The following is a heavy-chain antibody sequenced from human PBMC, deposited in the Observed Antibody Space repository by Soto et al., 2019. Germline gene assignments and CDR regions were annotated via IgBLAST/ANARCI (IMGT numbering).Heavy chain of an antibody. Sequence: GGPMRSSCAASAFTSNNYAISWVRQAPGEELKTVSAISGSGGTTYDAESVKGRFTISRYNSKNTLYLQMNSLRAEDTAVYYCAKFLVGTGGSRGWPWCFVCSCQGGRVTASS. CDR2: ISGSGGTT. D-gene: IGHD6-19*01. J-gene: IGHJ4*02. CDR1: AFTSNNYA. V-gene: IGHV3-23*01. CDR3: AKFLVGTGGSRGWPWCFVC.